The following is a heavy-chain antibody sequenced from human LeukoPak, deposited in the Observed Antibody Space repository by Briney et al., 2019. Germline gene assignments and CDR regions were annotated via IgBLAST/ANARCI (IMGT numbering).Heavy chain of an antibody. V-gene: IGHV3-7*01. CDR1: GFTFSNSW. CDR2: IKQDGSAQ. Sequence: GGSLRLSCAASGFTFSNSWMTWVRQAPGKGLEWVASIKQDGSAQYYVDSVKGRFAISRVNAKNSLYLQMNSLRDDDTAIYHCARNRAAPENWGQGTLVTVSS. CDR3: ARNRAAPEN. J-gene: IGHJ4*02. D-gene: IGHD1-14*01.